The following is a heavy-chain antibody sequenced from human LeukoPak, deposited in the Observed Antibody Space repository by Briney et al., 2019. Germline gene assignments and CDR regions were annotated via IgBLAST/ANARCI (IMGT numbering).Heavy chain of an antibody. CDR3: ARGFELFIDY. CDR1: GGSIRSYY. CDR2: IYYSGST. J-gene: IGHJ4*02. D-gene: IGHD1-26*01. V-gene: IGHV4-59*01. Sequence: PSETLSLTCTVSGGSIRSYYWSWIRQPPGKGLEWIGYIYYSGSTNYNPSLKSRVTISVDTSKNQFSLKLSSVTAADTAVYYCARGFELFIDYWGQGTLVTVSS.